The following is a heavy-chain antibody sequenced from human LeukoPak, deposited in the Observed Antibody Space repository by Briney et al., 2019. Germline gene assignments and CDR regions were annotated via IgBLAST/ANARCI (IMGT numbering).Heavy chain of an antibody. CDR1: GFTFSSYA. D-gene: IGHD6-13*01. Sequence: GGSLRLSCAASGFTFSSYAMHWVRQAPGKGLEWVAVISYDGSNKYYADSVKGRFTISRDNSKNTLYLQMNSLRAEDTAVYYCARNRYGSSLDAFDIWGQGQWSPSLQ. V-gene: IGHV3-30*04. J-gene: IGHJ3*02. CDR2: ISYDGSNK. CDR3: ARNRYGSSLDAFDI.